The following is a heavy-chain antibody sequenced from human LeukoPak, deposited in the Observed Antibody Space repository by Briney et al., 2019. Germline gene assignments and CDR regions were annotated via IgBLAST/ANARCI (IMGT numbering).Heavy chain of an antibody. Sequence: GGSLRLSCAASGFTFSSYAMSWVRQAPGKGLEWVSYISLSSTYTNYADSVKGRFTISRDNAKNLLYLQMNGLRVEDTAVYYCARDGWFGELDKDHFDYWGQGTLVTVSS. D-gene: IGHD3-10*01. V-gene: IGHV3-21*05. CDR2: ISLSSTYT. CDR3: ARDGWFGELDKDHFDY. J-gene: IGHJ4*02. CDR1: GFTFSSYA.